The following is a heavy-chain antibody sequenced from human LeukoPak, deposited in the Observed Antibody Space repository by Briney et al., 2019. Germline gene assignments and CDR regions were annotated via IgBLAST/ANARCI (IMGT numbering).Heavy chain of an antibody. Sequence: GGSLGLSCAASGFTVSSNYMSWVRQAPGKGLEWVSVIYSGGSTYYADSVKGRFTISRDNSKNTLYLQMNSLRAEDTAVYYCARGYYDSSGLDFDYWGQGTLVTVSS. CDR2: IYSGGST. V-gene: IGHV3-66*01. CDR3: ARGYYDSSGLDFDY. D-gene: IGHD3-22*01. CDR1: GFTVSSNY. J-gene: IGHJ4*02.